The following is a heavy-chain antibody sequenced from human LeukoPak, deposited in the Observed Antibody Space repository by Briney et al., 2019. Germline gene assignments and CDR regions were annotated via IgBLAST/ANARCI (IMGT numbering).Heavy chain of an antibody. CDR1: GGSI. D-gene: IGHD4-17*01. J-gene: IGHJ4*02. CDR3: AREGYGDYEAL. Sequence: SETLSLTCTVSGGSILELDPAARREGTGVDWAYLYQWERVTMSVDTSKNQFSLKLSSVTAADTAVYYCAREGYGDYEALWGQGTLVTVSS. CDR2: LYQWE. V-gene: IGHV4-4*07.